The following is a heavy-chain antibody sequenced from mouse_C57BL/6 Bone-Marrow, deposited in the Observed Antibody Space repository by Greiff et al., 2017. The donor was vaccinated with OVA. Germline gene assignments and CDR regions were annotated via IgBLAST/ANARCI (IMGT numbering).Heavy chain of an antibody. V-gene: IGHV6-6*01. Sequence: EVKVVESGGGLVQPGGSMKLSCAASGFTFSDAWMDWVRQSPEKGLEWVAEIRNKANNHATYYAESVKGRFTISRDDSKSSVYLQMNSLRAEDTGIYYCTRPRGNYRDWYFDVWGTGTTVTVSS. CDR3: TRPRGNYRDWYFDV. D-gene: IGHD2-1*01. CDR2: IRNKANNHAT. J-gene: IGHJ1*03. CDR1: GFTFSDAW.